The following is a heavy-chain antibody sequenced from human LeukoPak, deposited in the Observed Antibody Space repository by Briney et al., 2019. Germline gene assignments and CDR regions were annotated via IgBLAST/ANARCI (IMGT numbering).Heavy chain of an antibody. Sequence: SETLSLTCTVSGASISRFYWSWIRQPPGKGLEWVGYIFHTGSTNYNPSLKSRVTMSIDTSKTQFTLNLSSVTAADTAVYYCAVGHGAAVGDRWGQGTLVTVSS. CDR2: IFHTGST. V-gene: IGHV4-59*08. J-gene: IGHJ5*02. CDR1: GASISRFY. CDR3: AVGHGAAVGDR. D-gene: IGHD4-17*01.